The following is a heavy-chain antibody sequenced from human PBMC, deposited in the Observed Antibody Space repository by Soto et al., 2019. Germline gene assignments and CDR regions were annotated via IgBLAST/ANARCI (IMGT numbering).Heavy chain of an antibody. CDR3: ASKLYSRSRYFDY. D-gene: IGHD6-6*01. CDR2: INHRGST. Sequence: QVQLQQWGAGLLKPSETLSLTCAVYGGSFSGYYWSWIRQPPGKGLEWIGEINHRGSTNYNPSLKSRVTLSLDTSKNQFSVKLSSVTAADTAVYYCASKLYSRSRYFDYWGQGTLVTVSS. J-gene: IGHJ4*02. CDR1: GGSFSGYY. V-gene: IGHV4-34*01.